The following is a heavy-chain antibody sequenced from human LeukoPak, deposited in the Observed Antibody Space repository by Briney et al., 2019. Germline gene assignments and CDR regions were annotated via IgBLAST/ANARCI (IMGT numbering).Heavy chain of an antibody. Sequence: PSQTLSLTCTVSGGSISSGGYYWSWIRQPPGKGLEWIGSIYYSGSTYYNPSLKSRVTISVDTSKNQFSLKLSSVTAADTAVYYCARVGGGALAFDYWGQGTLVTVSS. CDR2: IYYSGST. CDR1: GGSISSGGYY. V-gene: IGHV4-39*07. J-gene: IGHJ4*02. D-gene: IGHD3-10*01. CDR3: ARVGGGALAFDY.